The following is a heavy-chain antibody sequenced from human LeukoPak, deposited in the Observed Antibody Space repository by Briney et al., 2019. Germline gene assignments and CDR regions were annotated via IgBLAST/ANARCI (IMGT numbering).Heavy chain of an antibody. Sequence: TGGSLRLSCAASGFTLSSYWMHWVRQAPGKGLVWVSRIKSDGSSTTYADSVKGRFTISRDNAKNTLYLQMNSLRAEDTAVYYCARRAAALDAFDIWGQGTMVTVSS. D-gene: IGHD6-13*01. CDR1: GFTLSSYW. J-gene: IGHJ3*02. CDR2: IKSDGSST. V-gene: IGHV3-74*01. CDR3: ARRAAALDAFDI.